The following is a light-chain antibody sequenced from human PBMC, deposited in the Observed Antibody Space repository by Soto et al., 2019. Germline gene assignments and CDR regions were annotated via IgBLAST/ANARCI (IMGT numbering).Light chain of an antibody. CDR3: QQYGGSPYT. J-gene: IGKJ2*01. CDR2: GAS. Sequence: EIVLTQSPGTLSLSPGERATLSCRASQSVRSNYLAWYQHKPGQAPRLLIYGASSRATGIPDRFSGTGSGTYFHLTISRLDAEDFAVYYCQQYGGSPYTFGQGTKLESK. V-gene: IGKV3-20*01. CDR1: QSVRSNY.